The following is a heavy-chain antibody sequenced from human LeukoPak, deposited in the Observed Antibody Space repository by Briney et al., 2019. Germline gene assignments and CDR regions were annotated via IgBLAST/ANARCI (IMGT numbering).Heavy chain of an antibody. D-gene: IGHD2-15*01. J-gene: IGHJ6*03. Sequence: SVKVSCKASGGTFSSYAISWVRQAPGQGLEWMGGIIPIFGTVNYAQKFQGRVTITADKSTSTAYMELSSLRSEDTAVYYCASQGGIVVVSMLNYYYMDVWGKGTTVTVSS. CDR1: GGTFSSYA. CDR3: ASQGGIVVVSMLNYYYMDV. CDR2: IIPIFGTV. V-gene: IGHV1-69*06.